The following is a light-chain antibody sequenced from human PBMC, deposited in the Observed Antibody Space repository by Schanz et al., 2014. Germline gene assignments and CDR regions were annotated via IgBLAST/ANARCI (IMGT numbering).Light chain of an antibody. J-gene: IGKJ4*01. CDR1: QGVGSY. CDR3: QQNYRTLVT. Sequence: QLTQSPSSLSASVGDRVTITCRASQGVGSYVAWYQQKPGKAPNLLIYAASTLQSGVPSRFSGSGSGTDFTLTISSLQPEDFATYYCQQNYRTLVTFGGGTRVEIK. CDR2: AAS. V-gene: IGKV1-9*01.